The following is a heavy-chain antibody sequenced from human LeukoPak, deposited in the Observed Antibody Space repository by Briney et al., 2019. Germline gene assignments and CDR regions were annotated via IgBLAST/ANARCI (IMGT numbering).Heavy chain of an antibody. CDR1: GFTFSSYS. CDR2: ISSSSSYI. Sequence: PGGSLRLSCAASGFTFSSYSMNWVPQAPGKGLEWVSSISSSSSYIYYADSVKGRFTISRDNAKNSLYLQMNSLRAEDTAVYYCARGVAYYYDSSGYSFDYWGQGTLVTVSS. J-gene: IGHJ4*02. D-gene: IGHD3-22*01. V-gene: IGHV3-21*01. CDR3: ARGVAYYYDSSGYSFDY.